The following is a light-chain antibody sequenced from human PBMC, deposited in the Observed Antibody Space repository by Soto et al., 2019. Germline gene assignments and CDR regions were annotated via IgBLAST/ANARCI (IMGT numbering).Light chain of an antibody. V-gene: IGLV1-44*01. J-gene: IGLJ1*01. CDR3: AAWDDSLNARV. Sequence: QSVLTQPPSASGTPGQRVTISCSGSNSNIGSNTVNWYQQLPGTAPQLLIYYDNLRPSGVPARISGSKSGTSASLAISGLQSDDEADYYCAAWDDSLNARVFGTGTKVTVL. CDR1: NSNIGSNT. CDR2: YDN.